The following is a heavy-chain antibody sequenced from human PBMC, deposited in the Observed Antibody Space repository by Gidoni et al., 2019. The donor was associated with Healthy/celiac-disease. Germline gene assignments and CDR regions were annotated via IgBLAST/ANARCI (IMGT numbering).Heavy chain of an antibody. D-gene: IGHD3-10*01. V-gene: IGHV2-70*15. CDR2: IDWDDDK. CDR3: VYGPYYMDV. Sequence: QVTLRESGPALVNPTQTLTLTCTFSGFSLSTSGMCVSWIRQPPGKALEWLARIDWDDDKYYSTSLKTRLTISKETSKNQVVLTMTNMDPVDTATYYCVYGPYYMDVWGKGTTVTVSS. J-gene: IGHJ6*03. CDR1: GFSLSTSGMC.